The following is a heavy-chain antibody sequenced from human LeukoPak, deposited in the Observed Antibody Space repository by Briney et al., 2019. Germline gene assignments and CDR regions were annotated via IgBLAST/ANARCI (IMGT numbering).Heavy chain of an antibody. CDR1: GYSISSGYY. D-gene: IGHD2-8*02. CDR2: IYHSGST. J-gene: IGHJ4*02. V-gene: IGHV4-38-2*02. Sequence: SETLSLTCTVSGYSISSGYYWGWIRQPPGKGLEWIGSIYHSGSTYYNPSLQSRVTISVDTSKNQFSLKLSSVTAADTAVYYCARDLVSDSFDYWGQGTLVTVSS. CDR3: ARDLVSDSFDY.